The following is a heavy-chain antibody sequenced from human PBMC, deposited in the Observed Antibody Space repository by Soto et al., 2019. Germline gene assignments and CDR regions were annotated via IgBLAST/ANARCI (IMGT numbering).Heavy chain of an antibody. CDR2: IYYSGRT. V-gene: IGHV4-31*03. D-gene: IGHD3-22*01. CDR3: ARGNAYYYDSSGYPGSDAFDI. Sequence: PSETLSLTCTVSGGSISSGGYYWSWIRQHPGKGLEWIGYIYYSGRTYYNPSLKSRVTISVDTSKNQFSLKLSSVTAADTAVYYCARGNAYYYDSSGYPGSDAFDIWVQGTMVTVSS. CDR1: GGSISSGGYY. J-gene: IGHJ3*02.